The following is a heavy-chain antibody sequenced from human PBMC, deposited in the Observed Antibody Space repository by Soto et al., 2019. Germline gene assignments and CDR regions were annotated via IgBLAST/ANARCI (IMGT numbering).Heavy chain of an antibody. D-gene: IGHD6-13*01. J-gene: IGHJ5*02. CDR1: GYTFTGYY. V-gene: IGHV1-2*02. CDR3: ARARIAAAGFRWFDP. CDR2: INPNSGGT. Sequence: GASVKVSCKASGYTFTGYYMHWVRQAPGQGLEWMGWINPNSGGTNYAQKFQGRVTMTRDTSISTAYMELSRLRSDDTAVYYCARARIAAAGFRWFDPWGQGTPVTVSS.